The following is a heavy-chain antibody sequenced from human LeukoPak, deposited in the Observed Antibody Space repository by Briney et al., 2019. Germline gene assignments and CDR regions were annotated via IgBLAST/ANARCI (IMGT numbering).Heavy chain of an antibody. CDR3: MRGEGIVGSY. CDR2: MSPSSGNT. Sequence: ASVKVSCKASGYIFTTYDINWVRQAPGQGPEWLGWMSPSSGNTGLAQKFQGRVSMTRDTSIHTAYMELSSLTSDDTAVYYCMRGEGIVGSYWGQGTLVTVSS. CDR1: GYIFTTYD. D-gene: IGHD1-26*01. V-gene: IGHV1-8*01. J-gene: IGHJ4*02.